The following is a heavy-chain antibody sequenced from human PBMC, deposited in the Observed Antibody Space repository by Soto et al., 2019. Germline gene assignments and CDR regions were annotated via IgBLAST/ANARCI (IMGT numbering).Heavy chain of an antibody. CDR3: ARTVTTFRGKTSYFDY. D-gene: IGHD4-17*01. CDR2: IYHSGST. V-gene: IGHV4-30-2*01. Sequence: QLQLQESGSGLVKPSQTLSLTCAVSGGSISSGGYSWSWIRQPPGKGLEWIGYIYHSGSTYYNPSLKSRVTISVDRSKNQFSLKLSSVTAADTAVYYCARTVTTFRGKTSYFDYWGQGTLVTVSS. CDR1: GGSISSGGYS. J-gene: IGHJ4*02.